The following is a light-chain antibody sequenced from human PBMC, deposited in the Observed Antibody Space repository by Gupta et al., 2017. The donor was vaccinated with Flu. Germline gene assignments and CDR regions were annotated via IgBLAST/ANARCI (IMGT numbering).Light chain of an antibody. J-gene: IGKJ2*03. CDR3: QQYGSSPPYS. V-gene: IGKV3-20*01. Sequence: IVLTQSPGTLSLSPGERATLSCRASQSVSSSDLAWYQQKPGQAPRPLIDGASSRATGIPDRFSGSGSGTDFTLTISRLEPEDFAVYYCQQYGSSPPYSFGQGTKLEIK. CDR2: GAS. CDR1: QSVSSSD.